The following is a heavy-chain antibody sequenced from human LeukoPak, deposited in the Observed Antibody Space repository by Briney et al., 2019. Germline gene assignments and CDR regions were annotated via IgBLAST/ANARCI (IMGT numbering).Heavy chain of an antibody. J-gene: IGHJ3*02. CDR1: ENTFTNYY. V-gene: IGHV1-69*04. D-gene: IGHD5-24*01. CDR2: IIPILGIA. CDR3: ARGDVVDMAIAQGAFDI. Sequence: ASVKVSCKASENTFTNYYMHWVRQAPGQGLEWMGRIIPILGIANYAQKFQGRVTITADKSTSTAYMELSSLRSEDTAVYYCARGDVVDMAIAQGAFDIWGQGTMVTVSS.